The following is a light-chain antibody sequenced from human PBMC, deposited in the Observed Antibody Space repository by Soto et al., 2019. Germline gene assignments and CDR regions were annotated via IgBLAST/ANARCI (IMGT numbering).Light chain of an antibody. CDR3: CSHAGDNTYV. V-gene: IGLV2-8*01. CDR2: EVT. CDR1: SSDVGGYNY. J-gene: IGLJ1*01. Sequence: QSVLTQPPSASGSPGQSVTISCTGTSSDVGGYNYVSWYQQHPGKAPKLMIYEVTKRPSGVPDRFSGSKSGNTASLTVSGLQAEDEAAYFCCSHAGDNTYVFGTGTKVAVL.